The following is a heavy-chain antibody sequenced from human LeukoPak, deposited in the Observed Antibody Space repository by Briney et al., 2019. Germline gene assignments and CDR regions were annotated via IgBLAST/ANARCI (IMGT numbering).Heavy chain of an antibody. J-gene: IGHJ4*02. CDR3: ASFLAHRSNDY. CDR1: GGSISSYY. Sequence: PSETLSLTCTVSGGSISSYYWSWIRQPPGKGLEWIGYVRYAGTTNYNASLKSRVTISLDTSKNQFSLRLSSVTAADTAVYYCASFLAHRSNDYWGQGTLVTVSS. V-gene: IGHV4-59*01. D-gene: IGHD2/OR15-2a*01. CDR2: VRYAGTT.